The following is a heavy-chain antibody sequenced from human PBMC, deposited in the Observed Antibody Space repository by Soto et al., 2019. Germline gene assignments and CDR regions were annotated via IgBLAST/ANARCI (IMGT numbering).Heavy chain of an antibody. D-gene: IGHD5-18*01. J-gene: IGHJ4*02. Sequence: GGSLRLSCAASGFTFSSYAMHWVRQAPGKGLEWVAVISYDGSNKYYADSVKGRFTISRDNSKNTLYLQMNSLRAEDTAVYYCARGPGYSYGIYFDYWGQGTLVTVSS. CDR2: ISYDGSNK. CDR3: ARGPGYSYGIYFDY. V-gene: IGHV3-30-3*01. CDR1: GFTFSSYA.